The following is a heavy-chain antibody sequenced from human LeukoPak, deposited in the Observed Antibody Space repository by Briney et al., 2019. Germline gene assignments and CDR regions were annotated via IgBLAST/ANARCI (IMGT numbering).Heavy chain of an antibody. Sequence: ASVKVSCKASGYTFTSYGISWGRQAPGQGLKWLGWISAYNGNTNYAQKLQGRVTMTTDTSTSTAYMELRSLRSDDTAVYYCARDDLTSSTSKNWFDPWGQGTLVTVSS. J-gene: IGHJ5*02. V-gene: IGHV1-18*01. CDR2: ISAYNGNT. CDR3: ARDDLTSSTSKNWFDP. D-gene: IGHD2-2*01. CDR1: GYTFTSYG.